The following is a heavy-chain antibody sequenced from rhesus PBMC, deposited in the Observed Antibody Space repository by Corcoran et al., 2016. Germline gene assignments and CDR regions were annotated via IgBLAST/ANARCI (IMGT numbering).Heavy chain of an antibody. CDR1: GASISSYW. CDR3: ATIRGGLDS. Sequence: QVQLQESGPGLVKPSETLSITCAVSGASISSYWWRWIRPPPGKGLVWIGELNGNRVIPSYTPSLMRRCTISRDASKNVFSLKLSSVTAADTAVYYCATIRGGLDSWGQGVVVTVSS. CDR2: LNGNRVIP. V-gene: IGHV4-80*01. J-gene: IGHJ6*01.